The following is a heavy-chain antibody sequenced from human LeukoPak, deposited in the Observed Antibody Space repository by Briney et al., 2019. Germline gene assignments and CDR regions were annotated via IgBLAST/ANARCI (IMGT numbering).Heavy chain of an antibody. J-gene: IGHJ3*02. CDR3: AKVHGYCSGGSCLDAFDI. V-gene: IGHV3-53*01. D-gene: IGHD2-15*01. CDR2: IYSGGST. Sequence: PGGSLRLSCAASGFTVSTNYMTWVRQAPGKGLEWVSVIYSGGSTYYADSVKGRFTISRDNSKNTLYLQMNSLRAEDTAVYYCAKVHGYCSGGSCLDAFDIWGQGTMVTVSS. CDR1: GFTVSTNY.